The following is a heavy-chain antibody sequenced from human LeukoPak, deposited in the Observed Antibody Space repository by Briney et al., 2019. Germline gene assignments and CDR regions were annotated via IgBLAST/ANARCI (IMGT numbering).Heavy chain of an antibody. D-gene: IGHD2-21*02. V-gene: IGHV3-11*06. CDR2: ISGSSSYI. CDR1: GFTFSDYY. CDR3: ARTVSDSFEY. J-gene: IGHJ4*02. Sequence: GGSPRLSCAASGFTFSDYYMSWIRQAPGKGLEWVSYISGSSSYINYADSVKGRFTISRDNAKNSLYLQMNSLRAEDTAVYYCARTVSDSFEYWGQGTLVTVSS.